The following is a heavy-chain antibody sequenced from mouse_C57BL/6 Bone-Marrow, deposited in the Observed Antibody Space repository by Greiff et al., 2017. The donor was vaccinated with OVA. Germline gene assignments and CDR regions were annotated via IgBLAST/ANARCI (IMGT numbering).Heavy chain of an antibody. Sequence: QVQLKESGAELVKPGASVKISCKASGYAFSSYWMNWVKQRPGKGLEWIGQIYPGDGDTNYNGKFKGKATLTADKSSSTAYMQLSSLTSEDSAVYFCARNYYGYGWYFDVWGTGTTVTVSS. CDR2: IYPGDGDT. V-gene: IGHV1-80*01. J-gene: IGHJ1*03. CDR3: ARNYYGYGWYFDV. D-gene: IGHD2-2*01. CDR1: GYAFSSYW.